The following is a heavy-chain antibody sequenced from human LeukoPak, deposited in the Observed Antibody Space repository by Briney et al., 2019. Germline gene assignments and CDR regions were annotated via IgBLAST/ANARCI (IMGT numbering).Heavy chain of an antibody. D-gene: IGHD3-10*01. Sequence: GGSLRLSCAASGFTFSDYYMSWIRQAPGKGLEWVAVISYDGSNKYYADSVKGRFTISRDNSKNTLYLQMNSLRAEDTAVYYCAKGPPGEGPYYYYGMDVWGQGTTVTVSS. CDR1: GFTFSDYY. CDR2: ISYDGSNK. V-gene: IGHV3-30*18. J-gene: IGHJ6*02. CDR3: AKGPPGEGPYYYYGMDV.